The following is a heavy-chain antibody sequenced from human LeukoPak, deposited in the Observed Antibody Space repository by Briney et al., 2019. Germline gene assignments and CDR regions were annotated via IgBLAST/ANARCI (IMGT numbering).Heavy chain of an antibody. CDR2: ISDDGSNK. Sequence: GGSLRLSCAASGFTFSNYAMHWVRQAPGKGLEWVAVISDDGSNKYYGDSVKGRFTISRDNSKNTVYLQMNSLRAEDTAVYYCARGRSITLLRGVAMSDGYDIWGQGAMVAVSS. J-gene: IGHJ3*02. CDR3: ARGRSITLLRGVAMSDGYDI. V-gene: IGHV3-30*03. CDR1: GFTFSNYA. D-gene: IGHD3-10*01.